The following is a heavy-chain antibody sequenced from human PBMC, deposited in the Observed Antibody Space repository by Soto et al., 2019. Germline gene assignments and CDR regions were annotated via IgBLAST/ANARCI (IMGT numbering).Heavy chain of an antibody. CDR3: ARLVLEATMDY. Sequence: SETLSLTCTVPGGSVSSGNYYWSWIRQPPGKGLEWIGYIYYSGSTNYNPSLKSRVTISVDTSKNQFSLKLSSVTAADTAVYYCARLVLEATMDYWGQGTLVTVSS. CDR1: GGSVSSGNYY. CDR2: IYYSGST. V-gene: IGHV4-61*01. D-gene: IGHD5-12*01. J-gene: IGHJ4*02.